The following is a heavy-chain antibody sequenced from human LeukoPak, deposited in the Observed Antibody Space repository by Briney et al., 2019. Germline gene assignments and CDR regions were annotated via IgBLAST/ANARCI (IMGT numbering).Heavy chain of an antibody. CDR1: VFTFNSYS. J-gene: IGHJ4*02. Sequence: GGSLRLSCAASVFTFNSYSIHWVRQAPCKGLEWVAVISYDGSNKYYADSVKGRFTISRDNSKNTLYLQMNSLRAEDTAVYYCARGDRGDYFDYWGQGTLVTVSS. D-gene: IGHD2-21*01. V-gene: IGHV3-30-3*01. CDR2: ISYDGSNK. CDR3: ARGDRGDYFDY.